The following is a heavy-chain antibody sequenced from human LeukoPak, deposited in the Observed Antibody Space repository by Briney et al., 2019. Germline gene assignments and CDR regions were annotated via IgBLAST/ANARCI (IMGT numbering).Heavy chain of an antibody. CDR3: AALRITMVRGVIDDY. V-gene: IGHV3-21*01. Sequence: GGSLRLSCVASGFTFSNYGMHWVRQAPGKGLEWVSSISSSSSYIYYADSVKGRFTISRDNAKNSLYLQMNSLRAEDTAVYYCAALRITMVRGVIDDYWGQGTLVTVSS. CDR2: ISSSSSYI. D-gene: IGHD3-10*01. J-gene: IGHJ4*02. CDR1: GFTFSNYG.